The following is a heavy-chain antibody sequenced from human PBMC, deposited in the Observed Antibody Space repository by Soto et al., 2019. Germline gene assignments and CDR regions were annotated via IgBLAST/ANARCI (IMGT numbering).Heavy chain of an antibody. Sequence: SETLSLTCIVSGDSVIRGSYHWSWIRQPPGKGLEWIGFKPYTGSPDYNPSLKSRVVISIDRSKNQFSLKLSSVTATDTAVYFCAKVGWGGDSWGQGTLGSVSS. J-gene: IGHJ5*01. V-gene: IGHV4-61*01. CDR2: KPYTGSP. CDR1: GDSVIRGSYH. D-gene: IGHD7-27*01. CDR3: AKVGWGGDS.